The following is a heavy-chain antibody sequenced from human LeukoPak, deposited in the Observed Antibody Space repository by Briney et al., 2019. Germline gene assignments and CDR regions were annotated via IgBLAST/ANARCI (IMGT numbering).Heavy chain of an antibody. CDR2: SHSSGDT. CDR1: GGSISDYY. CDR3: TRGSIAYYYMDV. J-gene: IGHJ6*03. D-gene: IGHD3-22*01. V-gene: IGHV4-59*01. Sequence: PSETLSLTCTISGGSISDYYWGWIRQPPGKGLAWIGYSHSSGDTNYNSSLKSRVTISVDTSKNQFSLKLSSVTAADTAVYYCTRGSIAYYYMDVWGKGTTVTISS.